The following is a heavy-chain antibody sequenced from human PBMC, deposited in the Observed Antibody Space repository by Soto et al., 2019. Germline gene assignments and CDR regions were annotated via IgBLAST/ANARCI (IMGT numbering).Heavy chain of an antibody. CDR1: GYTFVDYA. CDR3: SREAIVAENWFYP. Sequence: QVQLVQSGAEVKRPGASVQVSCRASGYTFVDYALHWVRQAPGQGLEWVGWLNPNTGNLKYSHKFEDRVSITRDTATSTAYMELRGLRSEDTAVYCCSREAIVAENWFYPWGQGTLVTVSS. J-gene: IGHJ5*02. CDR2: LNPNTGNL. V-gene: IGHV1-3*01. D-gene: IGHD5-12*01.